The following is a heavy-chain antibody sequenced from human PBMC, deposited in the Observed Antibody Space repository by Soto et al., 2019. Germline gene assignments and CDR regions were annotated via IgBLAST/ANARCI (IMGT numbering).Heavy chain of an antibody. CDR1: GVTFSNVW. CDR3: TTGPTYYYDTSGHYWEGAMDV. V-gene: IGHV3-15*01. CDR2: IKSKSDDETT. J-gene: IGHJ6*02. D-gene: IGHD3-22*01. Sequence: GGSLRLSCTASGVTFSNVWMNLVRQSPGKGLEWVGRIKSKSDDETTDYAAPVKGRFNISREDSKNTLYLQMNSLKTEDTAVYYCTTGPTYYYDTSGHYWEGAMDVWGQGSTVAVSS.